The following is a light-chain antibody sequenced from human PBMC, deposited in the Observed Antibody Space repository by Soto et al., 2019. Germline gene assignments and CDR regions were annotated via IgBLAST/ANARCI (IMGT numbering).Light chain of an antibody. CDR1: QGIDDT. CDR3: YQYGSTPPT. CDR2: DTS. V-gene: IGKV3-15*01. J-gene: IGKJ1*01. Sequence: LVLRQSPATLSVSPGEGATLSCRASQGIDDTLAWYQHKPGQTPRLLIYDTSTRATGVPTRFSGSRSGADFTLTISRLEPEDFVVFYCYQYGSTPPTFGQGTKVDI.